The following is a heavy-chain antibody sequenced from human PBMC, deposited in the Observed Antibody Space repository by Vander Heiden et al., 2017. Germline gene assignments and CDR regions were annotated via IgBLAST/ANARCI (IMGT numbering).Heavy chain of an antibody. J-gene: IGHJ4*02. CDR3: ARDLEVGPRAESIGY. CDR2: INPNSGGT. D-gene: IGHD1-1*01. V-gene: IGHV1-2*06. Sequence: QVQLVQSGAEVKKPGASVKVSCKASGYTFTGYYMHWVRQAPGQGLEWMGRINPNSGGTNYAQKFQGRVTMTRDTSISTAYMELSRLRSDDTAVYYCARDLEVGPRAESIGYWGQGTLVTVSS. CDR1: GYTFTGYY.